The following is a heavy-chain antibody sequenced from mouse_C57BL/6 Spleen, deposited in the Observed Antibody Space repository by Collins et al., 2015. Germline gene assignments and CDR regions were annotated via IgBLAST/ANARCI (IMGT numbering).Heavy chain of an antibody. CDR3: ARSGSVLGAMDY. Sequence: QVQLQQPGAELVKPGASVKMSCKASGYTFTGYWITWVKQRPGQGLEWIGDIYPGSGSTNYNEKFKSKATLTVDTSSSTAYMQLSSLTSEDSAVYYCARSGSVLGAMDYWGQGTSVTVSS. D-gene: IGHD3-1*01. J-gene: IGHJ4*01. CDR1: GYTFTGYW. V-gene: IGHV1-55*01. CDR2: IYPGSGST.